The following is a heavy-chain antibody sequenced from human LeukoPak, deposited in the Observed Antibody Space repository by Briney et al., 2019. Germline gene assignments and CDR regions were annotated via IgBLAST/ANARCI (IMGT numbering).Heavy chain of an antibody. Sequence: PGGSLGLSCTASGFTFSSYWMSWVRQAPGKGLEWVSNIKQDGSEKYYVDSVKGRFTISRDNAKNSLYLQMNSLRAEDTAVYYCARSEYYYDSSGYGYWGQGTLVTVSS. V-gene: IGHV3-7*01. J-gene: IGHJ4*02. CDR1: GFTFSSYW. D-gene: IGHD3-22*01. CDR3: ARSEYYYDSSGYGY. CDR2: IKQDGSEK.